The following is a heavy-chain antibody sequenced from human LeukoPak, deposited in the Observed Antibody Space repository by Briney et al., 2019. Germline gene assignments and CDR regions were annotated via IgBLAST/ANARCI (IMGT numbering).Heavy chain of an antibody. D-gene: IGHD3-10*01. CDR1: GFTFSSYS. V-gene: IGHV3-48*01. J-gene: IGHJ3*02. Sequence: PGGSLRLSCAASGFTFSSYSMNWVRQAPGKGLEWVSYISSSSSTIYYADSVKGRFTISRDNAKNSLYLQVNSLRAEDTAVYYCAWFLNGAFDIWGQGTMVTVSS. CDR3: AWFLNGAFDI. CDR2: ISSSSSTI.